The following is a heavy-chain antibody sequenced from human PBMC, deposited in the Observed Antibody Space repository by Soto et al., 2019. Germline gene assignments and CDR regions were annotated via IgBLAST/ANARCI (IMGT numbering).Heavy chain of an antibody. CDR3: ERDRANGGGFFDY. J-gene: IGHJ4*02. CDR2: IIPIFGTA. D-gene: IGHD2-15*01. V-gene: IGHV1-69*13. Sequence: SVKVSCNASGGTFSSYAISWVRQAPGQGLEWMGGIIPIFGTANYAQKFQGRVTITADESTSTAYMELSSLRSEDTAEYYRERDRANGGGFFDYWGQGTPVTVCS. CDR1: GGTFSSYA.